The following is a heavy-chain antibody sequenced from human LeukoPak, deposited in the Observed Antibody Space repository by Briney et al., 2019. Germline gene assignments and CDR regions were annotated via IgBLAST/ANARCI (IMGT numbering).Heavy chain of an antibody. V-gene: IGHV3-23*01. CDR3: ARSSSAYYYEFDY. CDR1: GFDFSSYA. J-gene: IGHJ4*02. D-gene: IGHD3-22*01. CDR2: IGAYAART. Sequence: GGSLRLSCVASGFDFSSYAMTWVRQAPGRGLEWVSTIGAYAARTYYADSVKGRFTISRDNSKNMVYLQMNSLRAEDTAVYYCARSSSAYYYEFDYWGQGTLVTVSS.